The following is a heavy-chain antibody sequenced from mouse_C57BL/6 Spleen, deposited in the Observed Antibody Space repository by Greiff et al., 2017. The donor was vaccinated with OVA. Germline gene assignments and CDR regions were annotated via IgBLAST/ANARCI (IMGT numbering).Heavy chain of an antibody. CDR2: IYPGDGDT. CDR3: ARRAYYSNTGFAY. V-gene: IGHV1-80*01. Sequence: QLQQSGAELVKPGASVKISCKASGYAFSSYWMNWVKQRPGKGLEWIGQIYPGDGDTNYNGKFKGKATLTADKSSSTAYMQLSSLTSEDSAVYFCARRAYYSNTGFAYWGQGTLVTVSA. CDR1: GYAFSSYW. J-gene: IGHJ3*01. D-gene: IGHD2-5*01.